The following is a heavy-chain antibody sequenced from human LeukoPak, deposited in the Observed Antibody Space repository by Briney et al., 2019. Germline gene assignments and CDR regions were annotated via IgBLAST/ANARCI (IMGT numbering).Heavy chain of an antibody. CDR1: GXTFSSYA. Sequence: PGGSLRLSCAASGXTFSSYAMGWVRQAPGKGLEWVSAIHGSGGGSTYYADSVRGRSTISRDNSKNTLYLQMNSLRAEDTAVYYCARLGLCSSTSCYVSWHFDLWGRGTLVTVSS. D-gene: IGHD2-2*01. J-gene: IGHJ2*01. V-gene: IGHV3-23*01. CDR3: ARLGLCSSTSCYVSWHFDL. CDR2: IHGSGGGST.